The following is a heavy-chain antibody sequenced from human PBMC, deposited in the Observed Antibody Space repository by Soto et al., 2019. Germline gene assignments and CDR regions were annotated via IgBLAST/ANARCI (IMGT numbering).Heavy chain of an antibody. J-gene: IGHJ4*02. D-gene: IGHD2-2*01. CDR1: GFTFSSYA. CDR2: ISRDGVST. CDR3: VSRYCTRTTCRHFDH. Sequence: GGSLRLSCSASGFTFSSYAMHWVRQAPGKGLQYVSAISRDGVSTYYADSVKGRFTISRDNSKNTLYLQMSSLRPEDTAIYYCVSRYCTRTTCRHFDHWGQGTLVTVSS. V-gene: IGHV3-64D*08.